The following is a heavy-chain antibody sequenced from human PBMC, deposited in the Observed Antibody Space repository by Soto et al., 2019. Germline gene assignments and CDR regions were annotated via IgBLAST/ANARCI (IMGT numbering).Heavy chain of an antibody. CDR2: IYPGDSDT. D-gene: IGHD1-1*01. V-gene: IGHV5-51*03. CDR3: ARLSPGNDHYYHYMDV. Sequence: EVQLVQSGPEVKKPGEALQISCKGYGYSFRDYWIGWVRQMPGKGLEWMGTIYPGDSDTRYSPSLRGQVTISAYKSINTAYLQWTSLKASDSATYFCARLSPGNDHYYHYMDVWGEGTTVTVSS. CDR1: GYSFRDYW. J-gene: IGHJ6*03.